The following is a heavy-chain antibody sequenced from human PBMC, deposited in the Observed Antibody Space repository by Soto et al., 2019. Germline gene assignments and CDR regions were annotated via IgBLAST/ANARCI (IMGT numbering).Heavy chain of an antibody. CDR3: AKVDYGSGGDYFDY. CDR1: GFTFSSYW. D-gene: IGHD3-10*01. V-gene: IGHV3-7*01. CDR2: IKQDGSEK. Sequence: EVQLVESGGGLVQPGGSLRLSCAASGFTFSSYWMSWVRQAPGKGLEWVANIKQDGSEKYYADSVKGRFTISRDNSKNTLYLQMNSLRAEDTAVYYCAKVDYGSGGDYFDYWGQGTLVTVSS. J-gene: IGHJ4*02.